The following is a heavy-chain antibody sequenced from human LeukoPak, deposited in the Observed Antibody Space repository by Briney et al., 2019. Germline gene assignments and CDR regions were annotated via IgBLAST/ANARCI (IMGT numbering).Heavy chain of an antibody. Sequence: GGSLRLSCAASGFTFSSYAMSWVRQAPGKGREWVSGINDGGDSTYYADSVKGRFTISRDNSKNTLYLQMNSLRAEDTAVYYCASAGTRISFDYWGQGTLVTVSS. CDR3: ASAGTRISFDY. V-gene: IGHV3-23*01. CDR2: INDGGDST. D-gene: IGHD6-13*01. CDR1: GFTFSSYA. J-gene: IGHJ4*02.